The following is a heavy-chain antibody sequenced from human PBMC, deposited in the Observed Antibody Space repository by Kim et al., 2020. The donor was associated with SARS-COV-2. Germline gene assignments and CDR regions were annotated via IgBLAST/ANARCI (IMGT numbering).Heavy chain of an antibody. J-gene: IGHJ5*01. V-gene: IGHV1-8*01. D-gene: IGHD6-19*01. Sequence: GSARKFQGRVTVTRHNSIRTAYLELSNLRSEDTAVYYCARTTSGWPNWFDSWGQGTLVTVSS. CDR3: ARTTSGWPNWFDS.